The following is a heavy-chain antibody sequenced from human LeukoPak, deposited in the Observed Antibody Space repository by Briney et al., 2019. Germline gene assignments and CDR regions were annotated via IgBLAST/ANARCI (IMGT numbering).Heavy chain of an antibody. CDR3: ARDRAVLRAFDI. D-gene: IGHD6-19*01. V-gene: IGHV1-2*02. CDR2: INPNSGGT. J-gene: IGHJ3*02. Sequence: ASVKVSCKASGYTFTGYYMHWVRQAPGQGLEWRGWINPNSGGTNYAQKFQGRVTMTRDTSISTAYMELSRLRSDDTAVYYCARDRAVLRAFDIWGQGTMVTVSS. CDR1: GYTFTGYY.